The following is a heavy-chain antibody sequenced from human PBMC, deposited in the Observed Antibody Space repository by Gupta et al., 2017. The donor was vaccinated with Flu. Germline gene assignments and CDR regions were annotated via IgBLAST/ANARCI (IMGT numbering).Heavy chain of an antibody. CDR3: AREKRNVRTGPLDL. V-gene: IGHV1-3*04. CDR2: IITGNGKT. Sequence: QVQLAQSGAEGKNPGASVKISCKASGYSFTDYAIHWARQAPGQRLEWMGWIITGNGKTKYSQKLQGRVSISKDTSASTIYMELSSLRSEDTAVYVCAREKRNVRTGPLDLWGQGTLVTVSS. CDR1: GYSFTDYA. J-gene: IGHJ5*02. D-gene: IGHD1-14*01.